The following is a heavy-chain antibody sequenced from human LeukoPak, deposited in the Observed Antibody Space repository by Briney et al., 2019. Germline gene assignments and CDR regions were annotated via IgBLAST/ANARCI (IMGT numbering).Heavy chain of an antibody. CDR1: GDSISSGDYY. CDR3: ARGDYGLNEFDY. V-gene: IGHV4-30-4*08. J-gene: IGHJ4*02. D-gene: IGHD4-17*01. CDR2: IYYSGST. Sequence: SETLSLTCTVSGDSISSGDYYWSWIRQPPGKGLEWIGYIYYSGSTYYTPSLKSRVTISVDTSKNQFSLKLSSVTAADTAVYYCARGDYGLNEFDYWGQGTLVTVSS.